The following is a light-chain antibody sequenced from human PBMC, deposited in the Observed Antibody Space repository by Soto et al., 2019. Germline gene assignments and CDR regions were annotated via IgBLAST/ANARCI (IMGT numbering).Light chain of an antibody. V-gene: IGLV4-69*01. Sequence: QSVLTQSPSASASLGASVKLTCTLSSGHSSYAIAWHQQQPEKGPRYLRKLNSDGSHSKGDGIPDRFSGSSSGAERYLTISSLQSEDEADYYCQTWGTGILVFGGGPKLTVL. CDR1: SGHSSYA. CDR3: QTWGTGILV. CDR2: LNSDGSH. J-gene: IGLJ2*01.